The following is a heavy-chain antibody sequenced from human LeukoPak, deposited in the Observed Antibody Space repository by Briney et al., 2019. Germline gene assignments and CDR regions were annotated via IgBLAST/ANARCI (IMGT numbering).Heavy chain of an antibody. J-gene: IGHJ4*02. CDR2: INPDGSEG. V-gene: IGHV3-7*03. Sequence: GGSLRLSCAASGDTFRTYWMHWVRQAPGKGLEWVANINPDGSEGYYVDSVTGRFTISRDNAKNSLFLQMNSLRVEDTAVYYCAGRYFDNWGQGTLVTVSS. CDR3: AGRYFDN. CDR1: GDTFRTYW.